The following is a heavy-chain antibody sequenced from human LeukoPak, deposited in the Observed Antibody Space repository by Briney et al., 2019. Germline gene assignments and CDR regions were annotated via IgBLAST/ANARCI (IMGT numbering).Heavy chain of an antibody. CDR1: GGTFSSYA. D-gene: IGHD2-15*01. J-gene: IGHJ3*02. CDR3: ARGGRISHYAFDI. V-gene: IGHV1-69*05. Sequence: ASVKVSCKASGGTFSSYAISWVRQAPGQGLEWMGGITPIFGTANYAQKFQGRVTITTDESTSTAYMELSSLRSEDTAVYYCARGGRISHYAFDIWGQGTMVTVSS. CDR2: ITPIFGTA.